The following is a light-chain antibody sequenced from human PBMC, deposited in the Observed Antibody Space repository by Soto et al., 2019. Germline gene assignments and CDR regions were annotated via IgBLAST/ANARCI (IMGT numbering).Light chain of an antibody. CDR1: QSVRSN. Sequence: EIVMTQSPATLSVSPGERATLSCRASQSVRSNLAWYQQKPGQAPRLLIYDASTRATGIPARFSGSGSGTEFTLTISSLQSEAFAVYYCQHYNNWPPWTFGQGTKVEIK. CDR2: DAS. J-gene: IGKJ1*01. CDR3: QHYNNWPPWT. V-gene: IGKV3-15*01.